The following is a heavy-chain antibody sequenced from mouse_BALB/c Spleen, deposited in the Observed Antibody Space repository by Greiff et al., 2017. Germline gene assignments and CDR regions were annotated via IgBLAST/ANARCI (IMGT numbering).Heavy chain of an antibody. J-gene: IGHJ1*01. D-gene: IGHD2-1*01. CDR1: GYSITSGYY. CDR2: ISYDGSN. V-gene: IGHV3-6*02. Sequence: ESGPGLVKPSQSLSLTCSVTGYSITSGYYWNWIRQFPGNKLEWMGYISYDGSNNYNPSLKNRISITRDTSKNQFFLKLNSVTTEDTATYYCARVNYGNWYFDVWGAGTTVTVSS. CDR3: ARVNYGNWYFDV.